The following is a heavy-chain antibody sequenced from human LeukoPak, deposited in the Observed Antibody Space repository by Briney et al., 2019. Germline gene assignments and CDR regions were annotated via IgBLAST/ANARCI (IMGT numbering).Heavy chain of an antibody. V-gene: IGHV3-23*01. CDR1: GFTFNAYA. CDR2: ISGSGGST. Sequence: GGSLRLSCAASGFTFNAYAMSWVRQAPGKGLEWVSGISGSGGSTYYADSVKGRFTISRDNSKNTLYLQMNSLRAEDTAVYYCAKDRDIVVVPAAIIDAFDIWGQGTMVIVSS. J-gene: IGHJ3*02. CDR3: AKDRDIVVVPAAIIDAFDI. D-gene: IGHD2-2*02.